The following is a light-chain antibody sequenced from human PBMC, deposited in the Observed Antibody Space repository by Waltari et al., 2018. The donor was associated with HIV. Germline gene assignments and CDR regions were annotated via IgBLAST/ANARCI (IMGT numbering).Light chain of an antibody. V-gene: IGKV3-15*01. CDR1: QSVSSK. CDR2: GAS. CDR3: QQYDNWLLIT. Sequence: EMVMSQSPATLSVSPGERVTLSCRASQSVSSKLAWYHQEPGHDPRLVIYGASTMATGIPARFTCSWAGTELTLTSSSLQSEDLAVYFCQQYDNWLLITVGQGTRLEIK. J-gene: IGKJ5*01.